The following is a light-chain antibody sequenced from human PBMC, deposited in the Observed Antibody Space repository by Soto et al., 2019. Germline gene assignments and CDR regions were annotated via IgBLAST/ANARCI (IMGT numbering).Light chain of an antibody. V-gene: IGKV3-15*01. Sequence: EIVLTQSPATLSVSPGETATLSCRASQSVSSTLAWYQQKPGQAPRLLIFGASTRATGISPRFSGSGSGTEFTLTISSLQSEDFAVYYCQQFSNNNWPPYTFGQGTKVDIK. CDR3: QQFSNNNWPPYT. J-gene: IGKJ2*01. CDR2: GAS. CDR1: QSVSST.